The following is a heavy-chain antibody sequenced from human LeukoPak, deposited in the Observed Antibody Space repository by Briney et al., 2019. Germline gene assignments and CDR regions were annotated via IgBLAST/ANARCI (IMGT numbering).Heavy chain of an antibody. CDR2: IYYSGST. J-gene: IGHJ4*02. Sequence: PSETLSLTCTISGGSISSYYWSWIRQPPGKGLEWIGYIYYSGSTNYNPSLKSRVTISVDTSKNQFSLKLSSVTAADTAVYYCARSGSDYGDYWGQGTLVTFSS. D-gene: IGHD6-25*01. CDR3: ARSGSDYGDY. V-gene: IGHV4-59*01. CDR1: GGSISSYY.